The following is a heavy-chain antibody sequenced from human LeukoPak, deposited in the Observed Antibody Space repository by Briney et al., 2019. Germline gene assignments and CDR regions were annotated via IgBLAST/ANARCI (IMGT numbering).Heavy chain of an antibody. CDR2: IWYDGCKK. CDR3: GRDRCVRYFDY. Sequence: SLTLSCLPSGFTFSSYCMHWLRQAPGKGREWVAVIWYDGCKKYYPDSVKGRFTISRDTPKNTLYLQMKSLRGEDTAVYYCGRDRCVRYFDYWGQGALVTVSS. J-gene: IGHJ4*02. CDR1: GFTFSSYC. V-gene: IGHV3-33*01. D-gene: IGHD2-15*01.